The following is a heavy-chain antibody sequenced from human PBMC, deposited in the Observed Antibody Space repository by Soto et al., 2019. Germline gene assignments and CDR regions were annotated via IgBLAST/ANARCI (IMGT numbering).Heavy chain of an antibody. CDR1: GFIFNNYA. D-gene: IGHD5-12*01. J-gene: IGHJ6*02. CDR3: ARDLGGYSGYYFFPLTPLGV. Sequence: GGSLRLSCAASGFIFNNYAMHWVRQAPGKGLEWVALISYDGSNKYCADSVKGRFTISRDDSKNTLYLQMNSLRAEDTAVYYCARDLGGYSGYYFFPLTPLGVWGQGTTVTVSS. CDR2: ISYDGSNK. V-gene: IGHV3-30-3*01.